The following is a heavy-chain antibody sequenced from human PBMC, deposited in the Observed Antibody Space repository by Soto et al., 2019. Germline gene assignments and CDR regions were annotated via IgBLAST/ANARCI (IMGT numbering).Heavy chain of an antibody. CDR2: ISAYNGDT. J-gene: IGHJ4*02. CDR1: GYTFTYYA. Sequence: QVQLVQSGAEVKKPGASVKVSCKASGYTFTYYAITWVRQATGQVLEWMGWISAYNGDTDYAQKFQGRVTMTTDTYTSTADMELRSMSSADTAVYYCAREAGSGSYYPEDFWGQGTLVTVSS. V-gene: IGHV1-18*04. CDR3: AREAGSGSYYPEDF. D-gene: IGHD1-26*01.